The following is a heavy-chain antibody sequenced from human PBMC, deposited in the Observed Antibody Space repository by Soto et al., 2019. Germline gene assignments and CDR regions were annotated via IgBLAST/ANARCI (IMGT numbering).Heavy chain of an antibody. CDR3: AKDWTAARYYYDYGMDV. D-gene: IGHD6-6*01. V-gene: IGHV3-23*01. J-gene: IGHJ6*02. Sequence: EVQLLESGGGLVQPGGSLRLSCAASGFTFSSYAMSWVRQAPGKGLEWVSAISGSGGSTYYADSVKGRFTISRDNSKNTLYLQMNRLRAEDTAVYYCAKDWTAARYYYDYGMDVWGQGTTVTVSS. CDR1: GFTFSSYA. CDR2: ISGSGGST.